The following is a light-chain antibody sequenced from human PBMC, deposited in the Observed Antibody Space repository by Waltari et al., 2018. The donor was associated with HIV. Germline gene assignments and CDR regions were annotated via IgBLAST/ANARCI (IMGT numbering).Light chain of an antibody. Sequence: EIVLTQSPATLSLSPGDRATLSCRASQSVSSELAWYQQKPGQAPRHLIDDASNRANGIPARFSGSGSGTDFTLTISSLEPEDFAVYYCQQRSNWPITFGQGTRLEIK. CDR2: DAS. V-gene: IGKV3-11*01. CDR1: QSVSSE. J-gene: IGKJ5*01. CDR3: QQRSNWPIT.